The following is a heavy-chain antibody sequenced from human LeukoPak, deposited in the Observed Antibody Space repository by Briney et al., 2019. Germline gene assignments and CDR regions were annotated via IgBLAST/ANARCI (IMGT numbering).Heavy chain of an antibody. CDR2: INPDGSTI. J-gene: IGHJ4*02. CDR1: GFTFSNYW. CDR3: ARDHVDYYDSSGYYFDY. Sequence: GGSLRLPCAASGFTFSNYWVHWVRQAPGKGLVWVSRINPDGSTINYADSVKGRFTISRDDAKNTLYLQMNSLRAEDTAVYYCARDHVDYYDSSGYYFDYWGQGTLVTVSS. D-gene: IGHD3-22*01. V-gene: IGHV3-74*01.